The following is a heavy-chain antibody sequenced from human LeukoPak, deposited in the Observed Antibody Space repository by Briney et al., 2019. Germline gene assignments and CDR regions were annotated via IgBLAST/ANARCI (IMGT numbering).Heavy chain of an antibody. D-gene: IGHD5-18*01. Sequence: SETLSLTCTVSGGSISSSSYYWGWIRQPPGKGLEWIGSIYYSGSTYYNPSLKSRVTISVDTSKNQFSLKLSSVTAADTAVYYCARAGYSYGYYYYYYMDVWGKGTTVTVSS. J-gene: IGHJ6*03. V-gene: IGHV4-39*07. CDR2: IYYSGST. CDR1: GGSISSSSYY. CDR3: ARAGYSYGYYYYYYMDV.